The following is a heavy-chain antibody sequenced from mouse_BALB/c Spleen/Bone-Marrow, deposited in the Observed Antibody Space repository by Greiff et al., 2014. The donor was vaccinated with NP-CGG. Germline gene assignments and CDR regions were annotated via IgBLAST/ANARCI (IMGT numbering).Heavy chain of an antibody. Sequence: VQLQQSGSVLVRPGASVKLSCKASGYTFTSSWMHWAKQRPGQGLEWIGEIHPNSGNTNYNEKFKGKATLTVDTSSSTAYVDLSSLTSEDCAVYYCARSGFDYWGQGTTLTVSS. J-gene: IGHJ2*01. CDR1: GYTFTSSW. V-gene: IGHV1S130*01. CDR2: IHPNSGNT. CDR3: ARSGFDY. D-gene: IGHD4-1*01.